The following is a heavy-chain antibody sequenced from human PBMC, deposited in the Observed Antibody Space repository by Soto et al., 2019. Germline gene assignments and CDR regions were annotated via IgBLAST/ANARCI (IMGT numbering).Heavy chain of an antibody. D-gene: IGHD3-10*01. CDR2: VCWDDDK. Sequence: TLKESGPELVKPTATLTLTCTFSGFSLTTGGVSVGWIRKHPVKPLDWLSLVCWDDDKRYRPSMESRPTNAKDSSEKEVVLTMTDMGPEDTGTYFCGHRGGYVYGSSSYYYYYIGAWGPGTTGSV. CDR3: GHRGGYVYGSSSYYYYYIGA. CDR1: GFSLTTGGVS. J-gene: IGHJ6*03. V-gene: IGHV2-5*02.